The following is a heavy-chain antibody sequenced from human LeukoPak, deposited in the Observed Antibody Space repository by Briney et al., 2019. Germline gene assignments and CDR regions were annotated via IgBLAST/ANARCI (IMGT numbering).Heavy chain of an antibody. CDR2: ISYDGSYK. J-gene: IGHJ4*02. V-gene: IGHV3-30*03. CDR1: GFTFSSYG. Sequence: GGSLRLSCAASGFTFSSYGMHWVRQAPGKGLEWVAVISYDGSYKYYADSVKGRFTISRDNAKNSLYLQMNSPRAEDTAVYYCARLTFGGVIGFDYWGQGTLVTVSS. CDR3: ARLTFGGVIGFDY. D-gene: IGHD3-16*02.